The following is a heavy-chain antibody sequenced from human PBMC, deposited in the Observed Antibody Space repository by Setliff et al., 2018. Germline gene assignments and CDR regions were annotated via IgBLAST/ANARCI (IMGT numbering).Heavy chain of an antibody. CDR1: GFTFTAYT. J-gene: IGHJ4*02. D-gene: IGHD5-18*01. V-gene: IGHV3-53*01. CDR3: ATSLSDTFDY. Sequence: PGGSLRLSCAASGFTFTAYTMNWVRQAPGQGLEWVSLIYSGGSTYYADSVKGRFTISRDNSKNTLDLQMNSLRAEDTAIYYCATSLSDTFDYWGQGTLVTVSS. CDR2: IYSGGST.